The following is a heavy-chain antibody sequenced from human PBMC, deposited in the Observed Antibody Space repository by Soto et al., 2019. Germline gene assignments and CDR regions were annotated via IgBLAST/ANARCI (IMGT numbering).Heavy chain of an antibody. J-gene: IGHJ6*02. V-gene: IGHV3-74*01. Sequence: GGSKRHSYAAAGFNFISHLVHLVRPAPGKGLVWVSRINSDGSSTSYADSVKGRFTISRDNAKNTLYLQMNSLRAEDTAVYYCAVLAAAGTSYYYGMDVWGQGTTVTVFS. CDR1: GFNFISHL. CDR3: AVLAAAGTSYYYGMDV. CDR2: INSDGSST. D-gene: IGHD6-13*01.